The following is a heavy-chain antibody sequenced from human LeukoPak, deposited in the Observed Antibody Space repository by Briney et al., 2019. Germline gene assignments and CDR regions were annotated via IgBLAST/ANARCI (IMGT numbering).Heavy chain of an antibody. Sequence: KTSETLSLTCTVSGGSISSSSYYWGWIRQPPGKGLEWIGSIYYSGSTYYNPSLKSRVTISVDTSKNQFSLKLSSVTAADTAVYYCARGDFPVVFFDPWGQGTLVTVSS. V-gene: IGHV4-39*01. CDR3: ARGDFPVVFFDP. J-gene: IGHJ5*02. CDR1: GGSISSSSYY. D-gene: IGHD2-21*02. CDR2: IYYSGST.